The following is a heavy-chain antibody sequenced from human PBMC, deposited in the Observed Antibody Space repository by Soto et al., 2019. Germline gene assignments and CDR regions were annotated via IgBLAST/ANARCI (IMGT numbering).Heavy chain of an antibody. V-gene: IGHV3-48*01. Sequence: GGSLRLSCAASGFTFSSYNMNWFRQAPGKGPEWVSYIGTSSGAISYADSVRGRFTISRDNAKNSLYLQMNSLRAEDTAVYYCARLIRGNYGMDVWGQGTTVTVSS. CDR2: IGTSSGAI. D-gene: IGHD3-10*01. CDR1: GFTFSSYN. CDR3: ARLIRGNYGMDV. J-gene: IGHJ6*02.